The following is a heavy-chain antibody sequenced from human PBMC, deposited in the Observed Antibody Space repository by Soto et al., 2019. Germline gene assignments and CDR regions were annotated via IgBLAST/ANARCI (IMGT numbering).Heavy chain of an antibody. V-gene: IGHV3-11*04. CDR3: AKDRVLVAAAGPFDY. CDR1: GFTFSDYY. J-gene: IGHJ4*02. Sequence: GGSLRLSCAASGFTFSDYYMSWIRQAPGKGLEWVSYISSSGSTIYYADSVKGRFTISRDNAKNSLYLQMNSLRAEDTAVYYCAKDRVLVAAAGPFDYWGQGTLVTVSS. D-gene: IGHD6-13*01. CDR2: ISSSGSTI.